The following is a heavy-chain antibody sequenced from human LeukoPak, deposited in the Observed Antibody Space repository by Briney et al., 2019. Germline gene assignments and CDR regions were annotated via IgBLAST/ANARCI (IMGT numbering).Heavy chain of an antibody. J-gene: IGHJ6*03. D-gene: IGHD4-11*01. CDR3: ARVPYSNHDPYYYMDV. Sequence: SETLSLTCTVSGGSISSYYWSWIRQPPGKGLEWIGYIYYSGSTNYNPSLKSRVTISVDTSKNQFSLKLSSVTAADTAVYYCARVPYSNHDPYYYMDVWGKGTTVTVSS. CDR2: IYYSGST. V-gene: IGHV4-59*01. CDR1: GGSISSYY.